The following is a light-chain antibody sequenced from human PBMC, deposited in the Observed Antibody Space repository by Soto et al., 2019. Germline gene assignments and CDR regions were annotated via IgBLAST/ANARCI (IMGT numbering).Light chain of an antibody. CDR1: QSVHTF. Sequence: EIVLTQSPGTLSLSPGGRAILSCRASQSVHTFLAWYRQKPGQSPRLLISDTWHRATGIPARFSGSGSGTDFTLPISSLEPEDFAVYYCQQRFKWPLTFGGGTRVEIK. V-gene: IGKV3-11*01. CDR2: DTW. J-gene: IGKJ4*01. CDR3: QQRFKWPLT.